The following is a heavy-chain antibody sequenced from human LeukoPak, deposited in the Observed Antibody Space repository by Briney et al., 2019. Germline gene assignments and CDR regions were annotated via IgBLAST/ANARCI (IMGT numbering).Heavy chain of an antibody. CDR1: GFTFSSYG. J-gene: IGHJ1*01. Sequence: PGGSLRLSCAASGFTFSSYGMHWVRQAPGKGLEWVAFIRYDGSNKYYADSVKGRFTISRDNSKNTLYLQMNSLRAEDTAVYYCARERVYEWEPTDTPRSFPGRWGQGTLVTVSS. V-gene: IGHV3-30*02. D-gene: IGHD1-26*01. CDR2: IRYDGSNK. CDR3: ARERVYEWEPTDTPRSFPGR.